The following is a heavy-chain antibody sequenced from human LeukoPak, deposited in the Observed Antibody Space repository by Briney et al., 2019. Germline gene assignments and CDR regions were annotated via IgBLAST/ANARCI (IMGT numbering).Heavy chain of an antibody. CDR1: GGSLTSHY. V-gene: IGHV4-59*11. Sequence: PSETLSLTCSVSGGSLTSHYWSWIRQPPGKGLEWIGYIYYSGSTNYNPSLKGRLTISVDTSTNQFSLKLTSVTAADTAVYYCARGGTAIFDNWGQGTLVTVSS. CDR3: ARGGTAIFDN. CDR2: IYYSGST. D-gene: IGHD2-21*02. J-gene: IGHJ4*02.